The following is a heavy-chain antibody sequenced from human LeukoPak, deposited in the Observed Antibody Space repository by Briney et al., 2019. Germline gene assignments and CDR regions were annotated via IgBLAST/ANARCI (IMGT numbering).Heavy chain of an antibody. J-gene: IGHJ6*02. CDR3: ATDLKMSSGFYYYYYGMDV. Sequence: ASVKVSCKVSGYTLTELSMHWVRQAPGKGLEWMGGFDPEDGETIYAQKFQGRATMTEDTSTDTAYMELSSLRSEDTAVYYCATDLKMSSGFYYYYYGMDVWGQGTTVTVSS. V-gene: IGHV1-24*01. D-gene: IGHD6-19*01. CDR2: FDPEDGET. CDR1: GYTLTELS.